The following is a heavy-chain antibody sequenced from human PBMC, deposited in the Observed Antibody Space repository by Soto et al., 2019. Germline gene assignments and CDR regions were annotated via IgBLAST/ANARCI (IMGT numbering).Heavy chain of an antibody. D-gene: IGHD4-17*01. J-gene: IGHJ3*02. CDR1: GGSISSYY. CDR3: ARRYGYAFDI. CDR2: IYYSGST. Sequence: QVQLQESGPGLVKPSETLSLTCTVSGGSISSYYWSWIRQPPGKGLEWIGYIYYSGSTNYNPSLESRVTISVDTSKNQFSLKLSSVTAADTAVYYCARRYGYAFDIWGQGTMVTVSS. V-gene: IGHV4-59*01.